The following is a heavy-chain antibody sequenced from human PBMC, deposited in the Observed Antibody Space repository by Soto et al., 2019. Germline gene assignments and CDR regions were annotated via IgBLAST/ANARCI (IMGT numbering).Heavy chain of an antibody. J-gene: IGHJ5*02. D-gene: IGHD6-19*01. CDR3: ARVVGGIPVAGSWNWFDP. V-gene: IGHV1-18*04. CDR2: ISTYNGNT. CDR1: GYTFTSYG. Sequence: ASVQVSCKASGYTFTSYGLSWVLHAPGQGLEWMGLISTYNGNTNYAQNLQGRVTMTTDISTNTAYMELRSLRSDDTAVYYCARVVGGIPVAGSWNWFDPWGQGTLVTVSS.